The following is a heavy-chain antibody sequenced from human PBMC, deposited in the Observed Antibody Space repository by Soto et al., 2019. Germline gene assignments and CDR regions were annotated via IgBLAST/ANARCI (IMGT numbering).Heavy chain of an antibody. CDR2: INSDGSFT. V-gene: IGHV3-74*01. Sequence: GGSLRLCCAASGFTSSPYWMHWVRQAPGKGLVWVARINSDGSFTSYADFVKGRFTVSRDSAKNTVYLQMNGLRVEDTAVYYRAEWHYYGSGGEGTLVTVSS. CDR1: GFTSSPYW. CDR3: AEWHYYGS. D-gene: IGHD3-10*01. J-gene: IGHJ4*01.